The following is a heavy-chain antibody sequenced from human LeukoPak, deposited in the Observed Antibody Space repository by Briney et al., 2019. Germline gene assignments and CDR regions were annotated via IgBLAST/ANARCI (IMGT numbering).Heavy chain of an antibody. V-gene: IGHV4-59*08. CDR3: ARTYDFGRGPPGDAFDN. CDR1: GESISGFY. J-gene: IGHJ3*02. Sequence: SETLSLTCTVSGESISGFYWNWIRQPPGKGLEWIGYIYYSGSTNYNPSLKSRVTISIDTSKNQFSLKLSSVTAADTAVYYCARTYDFGRGPPGDAFDNWGPGTLVTVSS. D-gene: IGHD3-3*01. CDR2: IYYSGST.